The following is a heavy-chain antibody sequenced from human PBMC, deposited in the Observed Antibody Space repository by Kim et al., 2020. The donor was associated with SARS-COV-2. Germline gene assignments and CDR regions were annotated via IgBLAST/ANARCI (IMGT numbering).Heavy chain of an antibody. CDR2: IYPGDSDT. J-gene: IGHJ4*02. V-gene: IGHV5-51*01. CDR3: ARLSIAAAGTRGPFDY. CDR1: GYSFTSYW. Sequence: GESLKISCKGSGYSFTSYWIGWVRQMPGKGLEWMGIIYPGDSDTRYSPSFQGQVTISADKSISTAYLQWSSLKASDTAMYYCARLSIAAAGTRGPFDYWGQGTLVTVSS. D-gene: IGHD6-13*01.